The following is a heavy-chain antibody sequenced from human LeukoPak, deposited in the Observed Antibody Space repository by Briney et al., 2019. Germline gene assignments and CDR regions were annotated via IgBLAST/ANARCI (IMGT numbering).Heavy chain of an antibody. CDR2: IKQDGSEK. CDR1: GFTFSSYW. CDR3: ARTGYSYGSSAFDI. J-gene: IGHJ3*02. V-gene: IGHV3-7*01. Sequence: GGSLRLSCAASGFTFSSYWMSWVRQAPGKGLEWVANIKQDGSEKYYVDSVKGRFTISRDNAKNSLYLQMNSLRAEDTAVYYCARTGYSYGSSAFDIWGQGTMVTVSS. D-gene: IGHD5-18*01.